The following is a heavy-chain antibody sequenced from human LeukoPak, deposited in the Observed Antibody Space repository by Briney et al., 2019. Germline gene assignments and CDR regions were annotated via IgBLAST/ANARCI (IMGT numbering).Heavy chain of an antibody. D-gene: IGHD3-22*01. CDR1: GFTFSTYW. V-gene: IGHV3-74*01. CDR2: ISGDKSHT. CDR3: ATATFYTTSGYFPS. J-gene: IGHJ5*02. Sequence: PGGSLRLSCAGSGFTFSTYWIHWVRQAPGQGLVWVSGISGDKSHTAYADPVKGRFTISRDNAKNTVHLQMNSLRDEDSAVYYCATATFYTTSGYFPSWGPGTLVTVSS.